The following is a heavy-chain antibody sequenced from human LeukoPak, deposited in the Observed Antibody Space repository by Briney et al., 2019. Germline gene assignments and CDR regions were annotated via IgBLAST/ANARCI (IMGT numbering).Heavy chain of an antibody. CDR3: ARRGLGRPDY. D-gene: IGHD1-26*01. CDR2: ITHSGST. Sequence: SETLSLTCAVYGGSFSGYYWSWIRQPPGKGLEWIGEITHSGSTNYNPSLKSRVTISVDTSKNQFSLKLSSVTAADTAVYYCARRGLGRPDYWGQGTLVTVSS. V-gene: IGHV4-34*01. J-gene: IGHJ4*02. CDR1: GGSFSGYY.